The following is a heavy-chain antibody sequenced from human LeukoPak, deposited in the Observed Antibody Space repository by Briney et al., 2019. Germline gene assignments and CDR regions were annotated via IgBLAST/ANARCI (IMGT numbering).Heavy chain of an antibody. Sequence: PSETLSLTCAVSGGSISSSNWWSWVRQPPGKGLEWIGEIYHSGSTNYNPSLKSRVTISADTSKNQFSLNLSSVTAADTAVYYCARASDGSGSPDWGQGTLVTVSS. D-gene: IGHD3-22*01. J-gene: IGHJ4*02. CDR2: IYHSGST. CDR3: ARASDGSGSPD. CDR1: GGSISSSNW. V-gene: IGHV4-4*02.